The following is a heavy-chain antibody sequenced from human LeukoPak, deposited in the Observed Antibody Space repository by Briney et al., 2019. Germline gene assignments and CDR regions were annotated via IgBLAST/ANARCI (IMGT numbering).Heavy chain of an antibody. Sequence: GRSLRLSCAPSGFSFSIYAMNWVRQAPGKGLEWVAVISFDGSDKYYADSVRGRFTISRDNSKNTVYLQMNSLRAEDTALYYCAREYGDYVISNYWGQGTLVAVSS. V-gene: IGHV3-30*04. D-gene: IGHD4-17*01. CDR2: ISFDGSDK. CDR1: GFSFSIYA. J-gene: IGHJ4*02. CDR3: AREYGDYVISNY.